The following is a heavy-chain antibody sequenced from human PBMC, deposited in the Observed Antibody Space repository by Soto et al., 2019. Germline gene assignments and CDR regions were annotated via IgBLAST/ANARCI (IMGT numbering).Heavy chain of an antibody. CDR1: GGSISSSSYY. J-gene: IGHJ4*02. CDR2: IYYSGST. CDR3: ARRVITATLDY. D-gene: IGHD1-20*01. Sequence: PSQTLSLTCTVSGGSISSSSYYRGWIRQPPGKGLEWIGSIYYSGSTYYNPSLKSRVTISVDTSKNQFSLKLSSVTAADTAIYYCARRVITATLDYWGQGTLVTVS. V-gene: IGHV4-39*01.